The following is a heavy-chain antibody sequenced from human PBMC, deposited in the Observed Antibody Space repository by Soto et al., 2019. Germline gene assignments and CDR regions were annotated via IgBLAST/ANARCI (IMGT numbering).Heavy chain of an antibody. CDR2: IWYDGSNN. CDR1: GCTFSRYG. CDR3: ARDKAGYNSGWYFYGMDV. Sequence: QVELVGSGGGVVQPGRSLRLSCAASGCTFSRYGMHWVRQAPGKGLEWVAIIWYDGSNNYYAESVKGRFTISRDNSKNTLYLQMNSLRAEDTALYYCARDKAGYNSGWYFYGMDVWGQGTTVTVSS. J-gene: IGHJ6*02. V-gene: IGHV3-33*01. D-gene: IGHD6-19*01.